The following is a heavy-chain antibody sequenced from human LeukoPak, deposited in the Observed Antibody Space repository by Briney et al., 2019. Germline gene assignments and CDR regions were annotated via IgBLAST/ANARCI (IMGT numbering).Heavy chain of an antibody. CDR2: ISYDGSNK. V-gene: IGHV3-30*03. D-gene: IGHD2-2*01. CDR3: AREVGIVVPAAMRDYYGMDV. J-gene: IGHJ6*02. CDR1: AFTFSSYG. Sequence: GGSLRLSCAASAFTFSSYGMHWVRQAPGKGLDWVAVISYDGSNKYYADSVKGRFTISRDNSKNTLYLQMNSLRAEDTAVYYCAREVGIVVPAAMRDYYGMDVWGQGTTVTVSS.